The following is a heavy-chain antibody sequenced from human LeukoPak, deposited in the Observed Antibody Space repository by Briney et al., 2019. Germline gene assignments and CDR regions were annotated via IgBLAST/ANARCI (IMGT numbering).Heavy chain of an antibody. CDR2: INWNGGST. V-gene: IGHV3-20*01. Sequence: GGSLRLSCAASGFTFDDYGMSWVRQAPGKGLEWVSGINWNGGSTGYADSVKGRFTISRDNAKNSLYLQMNSLRAEDTALYHCARDRIPAAFHDAFDIWGQGTMVTVSS. CDR3: ARDRIPAAFHDAFDI. J-gene: IGHJ3*02. CDR1: GFTFDDYG. D-gene: IGHD2-2*01.